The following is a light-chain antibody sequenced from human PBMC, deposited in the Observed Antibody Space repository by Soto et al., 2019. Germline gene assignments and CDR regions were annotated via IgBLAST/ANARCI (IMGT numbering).Light chain of an antibody. V-gene: IGLV1-40*01. CDR3: QSYDSSLKNSV. CDR1: SSNIGAGYD. CDR2: ANT. J-gene: IGLJ3*02. Sequence: QSVLTQSHPVSGAPGQRVTISCTGSSSNIGAGYDVHWYQQFPGTAPKLLIYANTNRPSGVPDRFSGSKSGTSASLAITGLQPEDEADYYCQSYDSSLKNSVFGGGTKLTVL.